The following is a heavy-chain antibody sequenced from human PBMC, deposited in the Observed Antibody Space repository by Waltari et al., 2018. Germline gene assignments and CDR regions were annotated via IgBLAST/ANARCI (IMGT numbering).Heavy chain of an antibody. J-gene: IGHJ3*01. V-gene: IGHV3-74*03. CDR2: INNDGSST. CDR3: ARAGLLGAFDV. CDR1: GFTFSRPW. D-gene: IGHD2-15*01. Sequence: EVQLVESGGGLVQPGGSLRLSCAASGFTFSRPWIHWVRQLPGKGLMWVSRINNDGSSTVYADSVKGRFTISRDDAKNTVSLQMNNLSAEDTALYYCARAGLLGAFDVWGQGTMVTVSS.